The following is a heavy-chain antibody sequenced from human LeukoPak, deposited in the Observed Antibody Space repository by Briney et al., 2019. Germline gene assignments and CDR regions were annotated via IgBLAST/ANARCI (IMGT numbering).Heavy chain of an antibody. J-gene: IGHJ4*02. CDR2: ISGSSGST. D-gene: IGHD5-18*01. CDR1: GFTFSSYA. V-gene: IGHV3-23*01. CDR3: AKALSIQLWLFDY. Sequence: PGGSLRLSCAASGFTFSSYAMSWVRQAPGKGLEWVSAISGSSGSTYYADSVKGRFTISRDNSKNTLYLQMNSLRAEDTAVYYCAKALSIQLWLFDYWGQGTLVTVSS.